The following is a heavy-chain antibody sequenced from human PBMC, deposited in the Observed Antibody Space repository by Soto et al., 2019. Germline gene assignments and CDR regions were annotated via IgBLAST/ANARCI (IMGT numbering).Heavy chain of an antibody. Sequence: EVQLVESGGGLVQPGRSLRLSCAASGFTFDDYAMHWVRQGPGKGLEWVSSISCNRGNLGYADSVTGRFTISRDNAKNALYLQMSSLRGEDTALYYCAKGASTTVFAFNDYWGQGTLVTVSS. V-gene: IGHV3-9*01. CDR1: GFTFDDYA. CDR3: AKGASTTVFAFNDY. CDR2: ISCNRGNL. J-gene: IGHJ4*02. D-gene: IGHD4-17*01.